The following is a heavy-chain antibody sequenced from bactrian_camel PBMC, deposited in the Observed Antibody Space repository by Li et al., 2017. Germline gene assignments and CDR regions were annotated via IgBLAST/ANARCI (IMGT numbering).Heavy chain of an antibody. J-gene: IGHJ4*01. CDR2: INSDGGTT. Sequence: VQLVESGGDLVPPGGSLRLSCAASGFTFSRYWMYWARQVLGKGLKRVASINSDGGTTYYQDSVKGRFTISRDNAKDTLYLQMNSLKIEDTAVYYCALGSSRQATMTARGKGTQVTVS. D-gene: IGHD3*01. CDR1: GFTFSRYW. V-gene: IGHV3S1*01.